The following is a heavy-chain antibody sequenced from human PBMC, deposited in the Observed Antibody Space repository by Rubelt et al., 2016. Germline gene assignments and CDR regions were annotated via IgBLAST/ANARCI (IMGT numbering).Heavy chain of an antibody. D-gene: IGHD3-10*01. CDR1: GYTFTSNG. V-gene: IGHV1-18*01. Sequence: QVQVVQSGAEVKKAGASVKVSCKASGYTFTSNGISWVRQAPGQGLEWMGWISTYNDNATYGNTNYAQKFQGRVTMTTDTSTSTAYMELRSLRSDDTAVYYCARDSTGGFGDPFDYWGQGTLVTVSP. CDR3: ARDSTGGFGDPFDY. J-gene: IGHJ4*02. CDR2: ISTYNDNATYGNT.